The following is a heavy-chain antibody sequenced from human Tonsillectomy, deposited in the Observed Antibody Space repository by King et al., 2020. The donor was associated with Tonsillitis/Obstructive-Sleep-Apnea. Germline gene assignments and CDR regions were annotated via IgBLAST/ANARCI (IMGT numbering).Heavy chain of an antibody. J-gene: IGHJ4*02. D-gene: IGHD2-2*02. Sequence: HVQLVESGGGVVQPGRSLRLSFAASGFTFSSYGMHWVRQAPGKGLEWVAVISYDGSNKYYAYSVKVRFTISRDNSKNTLYLQMNSLRAEDTAVYYCAKISRDCSSTSCYRDLDYWGQGTLVTVSS. V-gene: IGHV3-30*18. CDR1: GFTFSSYG. CDR3: AKISRDCSSTSCYRDLDY. CDR2: ISYDGSNK.